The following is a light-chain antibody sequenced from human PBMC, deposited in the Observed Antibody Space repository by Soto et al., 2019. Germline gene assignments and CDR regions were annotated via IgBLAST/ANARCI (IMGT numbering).Light chain of an antibody. J-gene: IGKJ5*01. CDR3: QQRSNWPPIT. Sequence: EIVLTQSPATLSLSPGERATLSCRASQSVSSHLAWYQQKPGQAPRLLIYDASNRATGIPARFSGSGSGTDFTLTISSLEPEDFAVYYCQQRSNWPPITVGQGTRLEI. V-gene: IGKV3-11*01. CDR2: DAS. CDR1: QSVSSH.